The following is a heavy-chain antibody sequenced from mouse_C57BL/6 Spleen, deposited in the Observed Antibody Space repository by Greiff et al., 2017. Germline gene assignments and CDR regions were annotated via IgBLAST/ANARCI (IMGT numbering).Heavy chain of an antibody. J-gene: IGHJ1*03. CDR3: ARSIYDGYYPPYFDV. D-gene: IGHD2-3*01. V-gene: IGHV1-9*01. CDR2: ILPGSGST. CDR1: GYTFTGYW. Sequence: VPLQQSGAELMKPGASVKLSCKATGYTFTGYWIEWVTQRPGHGLEWIGEILPGSGSTNYNEKFKGKATFTADTSSNTAYMQLSSLTTEDSAIYYCARSIYDGYYPPYFDVWGTGTTVTVSS.